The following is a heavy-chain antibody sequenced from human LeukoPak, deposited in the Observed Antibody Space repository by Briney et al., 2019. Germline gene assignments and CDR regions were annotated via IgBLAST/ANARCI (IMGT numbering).Heavy chain of an antibody. CDR2: ISGSGGST. Sequence: TGGSLRLSCAASGFTFSSNTMNWVRQAPGKGLEWVSGISGSGGSTYFADSVKGRFTISRDNSKNTLSLQMNSLRAEDTAVYYCAKDRSRYYDTSGYHLDYWGQGTLVTVSS. J-gene: IGHJ4*02. CDR3: AKDRSRYYDTSGYHLDY. D-gene: IGHD3-22*01. V-gene: IGHV3-23*01. CDR1: GFTFSSNT.